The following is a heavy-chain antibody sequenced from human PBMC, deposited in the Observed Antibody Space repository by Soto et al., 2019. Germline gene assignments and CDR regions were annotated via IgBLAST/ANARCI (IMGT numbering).Heavy chain of an antibody. CDR1: GGSISSYY. CDR2: IYYSGST. D-gene: IGHD3-3*01. J-gene: IGHJ5*02. Sequence: SETLSLTCTVSGGSISSYYWSWIRQPPGKGLEWIGYIYYSGSTNYNPSLKSRVTISVDTSKNQFSLKLSSVTAADTAVYYCARAPYDDFWSGYYLSWFDPWGKGTLVPVAS. V-gene: IGHV4-59*01. CDR3: ARAPYDDFWSGYYLSWFDP.